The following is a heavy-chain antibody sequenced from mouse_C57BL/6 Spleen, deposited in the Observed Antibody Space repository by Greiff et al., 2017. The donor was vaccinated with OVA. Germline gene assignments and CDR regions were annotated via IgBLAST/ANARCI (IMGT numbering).Heavy chain of an antibody. D-gene: IGHD2-13*01. V-gene: IGHV5-6*01. CDR2: ISSGGSYT. J-gene: IGHJ2*01. CDR3: ARQGDSDY. CDR1: GFTFSSYG. Sequence: EVQLVESGGDLVKPGGSLKLSCAASGFTFSSYGMSWVRQTPDKRLEWVATISSGGSYTYYPDSVKGRFTISIDNAKNTLYLQMSSLKSEDTAMYYCARQGDSDYWGQGTTLTVSS.